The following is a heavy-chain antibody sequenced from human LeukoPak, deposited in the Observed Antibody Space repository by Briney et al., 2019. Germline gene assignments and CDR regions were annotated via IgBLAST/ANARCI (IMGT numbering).Heavy chain of an antibody. D-gene: IGHD2/OR15-2a*01. V-gene: IGHV1-2*02. Sequence: ASVKVSCKTSAYTFTGYYMHWVRQAPGQGLEWMGWINPYSGDTTYAQQFQGRVIMTRDTSISTAYMELSRLRSDDTAVYYCVRENSFYDVWGQGTLVTVGS. J-gene: IGHJ4*02. CDR3: VRENSFYDV. CDR2: INPYSGDT. CDR1: AYTFTGYY.